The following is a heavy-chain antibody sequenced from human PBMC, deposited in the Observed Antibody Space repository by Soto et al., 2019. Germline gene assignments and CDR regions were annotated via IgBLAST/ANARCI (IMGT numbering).Heavy chain of an antibody. CDR1: AFTFSIYW. D-gene: IGHD6-6*01. CDR2: IKQEGSEK. J-gene: IGHJ6*02. V-gene: IGHV3-7*01. Sequence: GGSLRLAWPASAFTFSIYWMRWVRQAPGGGREWVANIKQEGSEKYYVDSVKGRFTISRDNAKNSLYPQMKRLRDEDTVVYYCARDPPPEYSSSSSYYYYYGMDVWGQGTTVTVSS. CDR3: ARDPPPEYSSSSSYYYYYGMDV.